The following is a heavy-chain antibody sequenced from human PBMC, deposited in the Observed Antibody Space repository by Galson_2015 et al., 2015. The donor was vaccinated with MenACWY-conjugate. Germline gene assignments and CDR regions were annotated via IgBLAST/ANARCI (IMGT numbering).Heavy chain of an antibody. Sequence: SLRLSCAASGFTFSSYSMNWVRQAPGKGLEWVSSISSSSSYIYYADSVKGRFTISRDNAKNSLYLQMNSLRAEETAVYYCAREGRMYDYYDSSGYQANDSFDIWGQGTMVTVSS. CDR1: GFTFSSYS. D-gene: IGHD3-22*01. CDR2: ISSSSSYI. J-gene: IGHJ3*02. CDR3: AREGRMYDYYDSSGYQANDSFDI. V-gene: IGHV3-21*01.